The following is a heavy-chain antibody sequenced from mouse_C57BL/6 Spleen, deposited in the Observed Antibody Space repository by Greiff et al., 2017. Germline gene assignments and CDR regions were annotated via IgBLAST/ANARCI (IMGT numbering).Heavy chain of an antibody. D-gene: IGHD3-2*02. CDR3: ARGAQATLAWFAY. V-gene: IGHV1-53*01. CDR2: INPSNGGT. Sequence: VQLQQPGTELVKPGASVKLSCKASGYTFTSYWMHWVKQRPGQGLEWIGNINPSNGGTNYNEKFKSKATLTVDKSSSTAYMQLSILTSEDSAVYYCARGAQATLAWFAYWGQGTLVTVSA. J-gene: IGHJ3*01. CDR1: GYTFTSYW.